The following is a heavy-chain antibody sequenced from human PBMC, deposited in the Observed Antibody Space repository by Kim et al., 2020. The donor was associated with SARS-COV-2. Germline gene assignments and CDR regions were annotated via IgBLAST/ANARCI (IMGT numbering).Heavy chain of an antibody. D-gene: IGHD3-3*01. Sequence: GRFTISRDNAKNSLYLQMNSLRAEDTAVYYCARARSDTIFGVVSYWYFDLWGRGTLVTVSS. V-gene: IGHV3-11*06. J-gene: IGHJ2*01. CDR3: ARARSDTIFGVVSYWYFDL.